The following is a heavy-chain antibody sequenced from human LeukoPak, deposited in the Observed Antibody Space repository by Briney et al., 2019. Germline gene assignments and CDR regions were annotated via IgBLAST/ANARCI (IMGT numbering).Heavy chain of an antibody. Sequence: PGGSLRLSCAASGFTFSSYSVIWARQAQGKGLEWVSYVSSSGTTTYYADSVKGRFTISRDNGKNLVSLQMNSLRDEDTAVYYCARADRDGNKRFLDWGQGTLVTVSS. D-gene: IGHD5-24*01. J-gene: IGHJ4*02. V-gene: IGHV3-48*02. CDR2: VSSSGTTT. CDR3: ARADRDGNKRFLD. CDR1: GFTFSSYS.